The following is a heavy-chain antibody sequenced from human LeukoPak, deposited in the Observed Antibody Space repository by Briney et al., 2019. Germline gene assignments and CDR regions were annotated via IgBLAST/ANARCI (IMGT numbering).Heavy chain of an antibody. V-gene: IGHV4-34*01. CDR1: GGSFSGYY. D-gene: IGHD2-2*02. CDR3: ARVQALCSSTSCYTSDFDY. J-gene: IGHJ4*02. CDR2: INHSGST. Sequence: SETLSLTCAVYGGSFSGYYWSWIRQPPGKGLEWIGEINHSGSTNYNPSLKSRVTISVDTSKNQFSLKLSSVTAADTAVYYCARVQALCSSTSCYTSDFDYWGQGTLVTVSS.